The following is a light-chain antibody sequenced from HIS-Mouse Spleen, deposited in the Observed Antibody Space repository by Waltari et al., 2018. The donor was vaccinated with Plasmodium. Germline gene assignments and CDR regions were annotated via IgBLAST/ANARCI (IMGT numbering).Light chain of an antibody. Sequence: SYELTQQPSVSVSPGQTARITCSGAALPNNYAYWYQQKSGQAPVLVIYEDSKRPSGIPERFSGSSSGTMATLTISGAQVEDEADYYCYSTDSSGNHRVFGGGTKLTVL. J-gene: IGLJ3*02. CDR2: EDS. CDR1: ALPNNY. V-gene: IGLV3-10*01. CDR3: YSTDSSGNHRV.